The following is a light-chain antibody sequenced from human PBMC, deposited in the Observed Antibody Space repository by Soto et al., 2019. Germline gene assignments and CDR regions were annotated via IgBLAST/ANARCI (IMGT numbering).Light chain of an antibody. Sequence: QAVVTQEPSLTVSPGGTVTLTCASSTGAVTSAYYPNWFQQKPGQAPRALIYSSSNKHFWTPARFSGSLLGGKAALTLSGVQPEDEAEYYCLLYYGGVVIFVGGTKLTVL. CDR1: TGAVTSAYY. V-gene: IGLV7-43*01. CDR3: LLYYGGVVI. J-gene: IGLJ2*01. CDR2: SSS.